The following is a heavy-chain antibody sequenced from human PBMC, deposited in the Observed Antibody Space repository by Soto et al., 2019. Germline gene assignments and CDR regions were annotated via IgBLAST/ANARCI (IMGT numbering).Heavy chain of an antibody. CDR3: ASLGAYYQSLDP. CDR1: GGSLSPNY. D-gene: IGHD3-22*01. J-gene: IGHJ5*02. CDR2: IYYSGTA. V-gene: IGHV4-59*08. Sequence: SETLSLTCTVSGGSLSPNYWTWIRQPPGKGLEWIAYIYYSGTATYNPSLNSRVAISLDMSKNQISLTLSSVTAADTAVYYCASLGAYYQSLDPWGQGTLVTVSS.